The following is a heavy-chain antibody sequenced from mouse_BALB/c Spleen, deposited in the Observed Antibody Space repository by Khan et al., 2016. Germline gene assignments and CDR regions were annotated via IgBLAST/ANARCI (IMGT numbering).Heavy chain of an antibody. J-gene: IGHJ4*01. CDR2: ISSGGSYT. Sequence: EVELVESGGGLVKPGGSLKLSCAASGFTFSSYAMSWVRQSPEKRLEWVAEISSGGSYTYYPDTVKGRFTISRDNAKNTLHPEMSSLRSEDTAMYYCAREGDALDYWGQGTSVTVSS. CDR1: GFTFSSYA. CDR3: AREGDALDY. D-gene: IGHD3-3*01. V-gene: IGHV5-9-4*01.